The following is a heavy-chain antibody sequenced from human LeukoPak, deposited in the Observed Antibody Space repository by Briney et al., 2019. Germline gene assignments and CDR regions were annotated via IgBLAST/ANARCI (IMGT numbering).Heavy chain of an antibody. CDR3: AREESYYDSSGYSFTNWFDP. J-gene: IGHJ5*02. Sequence: GASVKVSCKASGYTFTGYYMHWVRQAPGQGLEWMGWINPHTGGTNYAQKFQGRVTMTRDTSTSTVYMELSSLRSEDTAVYFCAREESYYDSSGYSFTNWFDPWGQGTLVTVSS. D-gene: IGHD3-22*01. V-gene: IGHV1-2*02. CDR2: INPHTGGT. CDR1: GYTFTGYY.